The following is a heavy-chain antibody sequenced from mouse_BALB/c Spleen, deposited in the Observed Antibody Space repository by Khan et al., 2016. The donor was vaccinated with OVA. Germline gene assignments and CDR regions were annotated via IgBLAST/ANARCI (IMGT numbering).Heavy chain of an antibody. D-gene: IGHD2-1*01. CDR3: TRDGNYAHWYFDY. CDR2: ISSGSTYT. V-gene: IGHV5-6-4*01. J-gene: IGHJ1*01. Sequence: EVELVESGGGLVRPGGSLKLSCAASGFSFTSYTMSWVRQTPEKRLEWVATISSGSTYTYYPDSVKGRFTISRDKAKHTLYLQMSSLKSEDKAMYYCTRDGNYAHWYFDYWGAGTTVTVSS. CDR1: GFSFTSYT.